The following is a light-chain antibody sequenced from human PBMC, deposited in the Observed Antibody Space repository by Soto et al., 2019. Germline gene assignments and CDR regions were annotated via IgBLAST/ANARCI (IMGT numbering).Light chain of an antibody. V-gene: IGKV2-28*01. Sequence: VLTQSPLSLPVTPGEPASISCRSSQNLLHSNGYNYLNWYLQKPGQSPQLLIYLGSNRASGVPYRFSGSGSGTDFTLTINRVEAEDVGLYFCAQGLATPFTFGGGTKVEIK. CDR2: LGS. J-gene: IGKJ4*01. CDR3: AQGLATPFT. CDR1: QNLLHSNGYNY.